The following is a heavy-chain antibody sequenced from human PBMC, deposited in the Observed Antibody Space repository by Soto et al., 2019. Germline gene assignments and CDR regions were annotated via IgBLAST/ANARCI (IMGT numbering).Heavy chain of an antibody. Sequence: QVQLVESGGGVVQPGRSLRLSCAASGFTFSSYGMHWVRQAPGKGLEWVAVIWNDGSNKYYADSVKGRFTISRDNSKNTLYLQMNSLRAEDTAVYYCARDLMVYAIGYYFDYWGQGTLVTVSS. D-gene: IGHD2-8*01. CDR2: IWNDGSNK. V-gene: IGHV3-33*01. CDR1: GFTFSSYG. CDR3: ARDLMVYAIGYYFDY. J-gene: IGHJ4*02.